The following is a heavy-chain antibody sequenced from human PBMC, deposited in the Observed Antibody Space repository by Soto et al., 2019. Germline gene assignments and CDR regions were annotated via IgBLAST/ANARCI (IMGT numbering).Heavy chain of an antibody. CDR3: ARDRGTIFGVVNNWFDP. CDR2: INPSGGST. D-gene: IGHD3-3*01. J-gene: IGHJ5*02. V-gene: IGHV1-46*01. Sequence: ASVKVSCKASGYTFTSYYMHWVRQAPGQGLEWMGIINPSGGSTSYAQKFQGRVTMTRDTSTSTVYMELSSLRSEDTAVYYCARDRGTIFGVVNNWFDPWGQGTLVTVSS. CDR1: GYTFTSYY.